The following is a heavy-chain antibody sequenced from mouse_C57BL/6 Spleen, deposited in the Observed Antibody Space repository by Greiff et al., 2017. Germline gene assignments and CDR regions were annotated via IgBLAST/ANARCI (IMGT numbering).Heavy chain of an antibody. J-gene: IGHJ3*01. CDR1: GYAFSSSW. CDR2: IYPGDGDT. V-gene: IGHV1-82*01. D-gene: IGHD1-1*01. CDR3: AREDYYGGSYAYAY. Sequence: VQLQQSGPELVKPGASVKISCKASGYAFSSSWMNWVKQRPGKGLEWIGRIYPGDGDTNYNGKFKGKAILTADKSSSTAYMQLSSLTSEDSAVYFYAREDYYGGSYAYAYWGQGTLVTVSA.